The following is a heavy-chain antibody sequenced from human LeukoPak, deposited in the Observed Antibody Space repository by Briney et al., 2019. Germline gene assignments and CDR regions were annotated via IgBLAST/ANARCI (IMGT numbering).Heavy chain of an antibody. CDR2: IYYSGST. Sequence: SETLSLTCTVSGGSISSYYWSWIRQPPGKGLEWIGYIYYSGSTNYDPSLESRVTISVDTSKNQFSLKLSSVTAADTAVYYCARTTGTTDYFDYWGQGTLVTVSS. CDR3: ARTTGTTDYFDY. J-gene: IGHJ4*02. CDR1: GGSISSYY. D-gene: IGHD1-1*01. V-gene: IGHV4-59*01.